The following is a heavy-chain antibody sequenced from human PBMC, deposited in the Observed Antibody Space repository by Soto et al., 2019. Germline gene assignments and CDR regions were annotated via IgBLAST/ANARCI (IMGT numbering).Heavy chain of an antibody. D-gene: IGHD3-9*01. Sequence: EVQLLESGGGLVQPGGSLRLSCAASGFTFSSYAMSWVRQAPGKGLEWVSAISGSGGSTYYADSVKGRFTISRDNSKNTLYLQMNSLRAEDTAVYYCAKDLGRNKLRYFDWVPRPRPQNAFDIWGQGTMVTVSS. V-gene: IGHV3-23*01. CDR1: GFTFSSYA. CDR2: ISGSGGST. CDR3: AKDLGRNKLRYFDWVPRPRPQNAFDI. J-gene: IGHJ3*02.